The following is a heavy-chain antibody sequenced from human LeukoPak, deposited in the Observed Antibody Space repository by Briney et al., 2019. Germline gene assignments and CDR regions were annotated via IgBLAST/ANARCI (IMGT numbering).Heavy chain of an antibody. CDR1: GGSFSGYY. J-gene: IGHJ5*02. V-gene: IGHV4-34*01. D-gene: IGHD1-26*01. CDR2: INHSGST. Sequence: SETLSLTCAVYGGSFSGYYWSWIRQPPGEGLEWIGEINHSGSTNYNPSLKSRVTISVDTSKNHFSLKLSSVTAAHTAVYYCARDLGGSYSSEAWFDPWGQGTLVTVSS. CDR3: ARDLGGSYSSEAWFDP.